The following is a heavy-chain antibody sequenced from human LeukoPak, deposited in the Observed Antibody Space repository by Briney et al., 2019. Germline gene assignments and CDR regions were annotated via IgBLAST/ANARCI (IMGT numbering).Heavy chain of an antibody. CDR3: ARHSKSWLQSHFDF. Sequence: PSETLSLTCTVSGGSISSGSYYWGWIRQPPGKGLEWLGTIYYNGNTYYSPSLKSRVTISVDTSKNQFSLKLSSVTAADTAVYYCARHSKSWLQSHFDFWGQGTLVTVSS. CDR2: IYYNGNT. V-gene: IGHV4-39*01. CDR1: GGSISSGSYY. D-gene: IGHD5-24*01. J-gene: IGHJ4*02.